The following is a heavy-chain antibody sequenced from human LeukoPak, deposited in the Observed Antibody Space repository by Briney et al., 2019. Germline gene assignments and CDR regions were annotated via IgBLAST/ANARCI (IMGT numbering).Heavy chain of an antibody. D-gene: IGHD6-13*01. Sequence: PGGSLRLSCAASGFTFSSYAMHWVRQAPGRGLEWVSDISWNSGSIGYADSVKGRFTISRDNAKNSLYLQMNSLRAEDTALYYCAKDIAGIAAAGSDYWGQGTLVTVSS. CDR2: ISWNSGSI. J-gene: IGHJ4*02. CDR1: GFTFSSYA. V-gene: IGHV3-9*01. CDR3: AKDIAGIAAAGSDY.